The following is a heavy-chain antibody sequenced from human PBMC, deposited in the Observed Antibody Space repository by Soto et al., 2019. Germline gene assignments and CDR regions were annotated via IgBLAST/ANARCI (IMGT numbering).Heavy chain of an antibody. CDR2: IIPIFGTA. CDR3: ARDPGYYDSSGYRSPRYNWFDP. D-gene: IGHD3-22*01. Sequence: SVKVSCKASGYTFTSYGISWVRQAPGQGLEWMGGIIPIFGTANYAQKFQGRVTITADESTSTAYMELSSLRSEDTAVYYCARDPGYYDSSGYRSPRYNWFDPWGQGTLVTVSS. CDR1: GYTFTSYG. J-gene: IGHJ5*02. V-gene: IGHV1-69*13.